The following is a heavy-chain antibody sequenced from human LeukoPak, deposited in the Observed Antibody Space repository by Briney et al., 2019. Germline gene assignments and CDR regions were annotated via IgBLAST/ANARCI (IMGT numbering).Heavy chain of an antibody. Sequence: PGGSLRLSCAASGFTFSRYAMSWVRQAPGKGLEWVSAISGSGGSTYYADSVKGRFTISRDNSKNTLYLQMNSLRAEDTAVYYCAKDHQLLEQWLACFDSWGQGTLVTVSS. CDR1: GFTFSRYA. D-gene: IGHD6-19*01. CDR2: ISGSGGST. J-gene: IGHJ4*02. V-gene: IGHV3-23*01. CDR3: AKDHQLLEQWLACFDS.